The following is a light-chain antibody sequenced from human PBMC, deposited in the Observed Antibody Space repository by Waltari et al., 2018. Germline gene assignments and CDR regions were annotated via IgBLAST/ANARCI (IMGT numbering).Light chain of an antibody. CDR2: GAS. CDR1: QSVVFNSNTKNY. CDR3: QQYHSVPFT. V-gene: IGKV4-1*01. Sequence: DIVMTQSPDALAVSLGERAAINCKSSQSVVFNSNTKNYIAWYQKKPGQPPKLLIYGASNRDAGVPDRFSVSGSETNFTLTISSLQPEDVAVYYCQQYHSVPFTFGGGTKVEIQ. J-gene: IGKJ4*01.